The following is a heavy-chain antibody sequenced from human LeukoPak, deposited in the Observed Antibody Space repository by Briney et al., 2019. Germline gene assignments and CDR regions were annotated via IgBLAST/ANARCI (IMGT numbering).Heavy chain of an antibody. V-gene: IGHV4-38-2*02. CDR2: IYHSGST. CDR3: ASGDTYFDY. CDR1: GYSISSGYY. D-gene: IGHD3-10*01. J-gene: IGHJ4*02. Sequence: SETLSLTCTVSGYSISSGYYWGWIRQPPGKGLEWIGSIYHSGSTYYNPSLKSRVTISVDTSKNQFSLKLSSVTAADTAVYYCASGDTYFDYWGQGTLVTVSS.